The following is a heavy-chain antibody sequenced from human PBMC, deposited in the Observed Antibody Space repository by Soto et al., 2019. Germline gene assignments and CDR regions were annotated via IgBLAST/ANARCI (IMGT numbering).Heavy chain of an antibody. CDR3: VKEGGGNTGWFEIEY. J-gene: IGHJ4*02. CDR1: GFKFGDYA. D-gene: IGHD6-19*01. V-gene: IGHV3-23*01. CDR2: VSGSGGTS. Sequence: GGSLRLSCEASGFKFGDYAMSWVRRAPGKGLEWVAGVSGSGGTSDYGDSAKGRFTIARDNSQNTVSLQMRSLRAEDTAVYYCVKEGGGNTGWFEIEYWGLGTLVTVS.